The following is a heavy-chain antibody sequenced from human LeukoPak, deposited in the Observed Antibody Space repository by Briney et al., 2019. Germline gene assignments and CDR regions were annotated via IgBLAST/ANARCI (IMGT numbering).Heavy chain of an antibody. V-gene: IGHV1-2*02. CDR3: ARALRSTNCYVDY. D-gene: IGHD2-2*01. J-gene: IGHJ4*02. CDR1: GYTFTGYY. CDR2: INPNKDGT. Sequence: ASVKVSCTSSGYTFTGYYMHWVRQAPGQGLEWMGWINPNKDGTNYAQKFQGRVTMTRDTSISTAYMELSRLRSDDTAVYYCARALRSTNCYVDYWGQGTLVTVSS.